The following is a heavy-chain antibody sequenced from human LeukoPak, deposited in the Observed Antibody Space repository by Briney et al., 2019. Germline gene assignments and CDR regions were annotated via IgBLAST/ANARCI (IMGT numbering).Heavy chain of an antibody. D-gene: IGHD3-10*01. CDR1: GFTFSSYW. CDR2: ISGSGGST. V-gene: IGHV3-23*01. J-gene: IGHJ5*02. CDR3: ANVRSLNWFDP. Sequence: GGSLRLSCAASGFTFSSYWMSSVRQAPGKGLEWVSGISGSGGSTYSADSVKGRFTISRDNSKTPLYLQMNSLRDENTAVYHCANVRSLNWFDPWGQGTLVTVSS.